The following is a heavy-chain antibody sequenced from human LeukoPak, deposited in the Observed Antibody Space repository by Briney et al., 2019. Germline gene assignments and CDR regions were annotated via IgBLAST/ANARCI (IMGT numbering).Heavy chain of an antibody. J-gene: IGHJ5*02. CDR1: GFTFSSYE. CDR3: TRYDSSRFDP. D-gene: IGHD3-3*01. V-gene: IGHV3-48*03. Sequence: GGSLRLSCAASGFTFSSYEMNWVRQAPGKGLEWVSYISSSGSTIYYADSVKGRFTISRDNAKNSVYLQMSSLRAEDTAVYHCTRYDSSRFDPWGQGTLVIVSS. CDR2: ISSSGSTI.